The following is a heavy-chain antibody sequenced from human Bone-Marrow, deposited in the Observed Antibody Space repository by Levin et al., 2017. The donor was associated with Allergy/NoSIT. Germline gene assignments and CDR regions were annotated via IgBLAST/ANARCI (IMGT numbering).Heavy chain of an antibody. CDR3: ARVTKGVIITSYYYSMDA. J-gene: IGHJ6*03. CDR1: GGSFSGYY. V-gene: IGHV4-34*01. CDR2: INHGGRT. D-gene: IGHD3-10*01. Sequence: SQTLSLTCAVYGGSFSGYYWSWIRQPPGKGLEWIGEINHGGRTNYNPSLKSRATISLDTSKNQFSLKLNSVTAADTAVYYCARVTKGVIITSYYYSMDAWGKGTTVTVSS.